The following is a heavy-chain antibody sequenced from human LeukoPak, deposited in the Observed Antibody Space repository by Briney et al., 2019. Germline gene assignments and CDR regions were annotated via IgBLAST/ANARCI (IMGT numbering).Heavy chain of an antibody. J-gene: IGHJ4*02. Sequence: SETLSLTCAVYGGSFSGYYWSWIRQPPGKGLEWIGEINHSGSTNYNPSLKSRVTISVDTSKNQFSLKLSSVTAADTAVYYCARRSSGWLSYFDYWGQGTLVTVSS. CDR1: GGSFSGYY. CDR3: ARRSSGWLSYFDY. V-gene: IGHV4-34*01. D-gene: IGHD6-19*01. CDR2: INHSGST.